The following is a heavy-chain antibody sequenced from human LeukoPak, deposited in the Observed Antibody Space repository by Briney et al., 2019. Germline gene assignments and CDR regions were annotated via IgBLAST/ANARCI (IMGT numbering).Heavy chain of an antibody. CDR3: ARATDRFGVVKV. V-gene: IGHV4-31*01. CDR2: IYYSGST. J-gene: IGHJ4*02. Sequence: SETLSLTCTVSGGSISSGGYYWSWVRQHPGKGLEWIGYIYYSGSTYYNPSLKSPNTISVNPSKNPFSLKLSSFTAAAPAVYYCARATDRFGVVKVWGQGTLVTVSS. D-gene: IGHD3-3*01. CDR1: GGSISSGGYY.